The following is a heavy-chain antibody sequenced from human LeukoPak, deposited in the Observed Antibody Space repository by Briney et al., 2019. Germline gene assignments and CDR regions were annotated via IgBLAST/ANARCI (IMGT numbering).Heavy chain of an antibody. CDR1: GYSISSGYY. CDR3: AREGGYSYGYLDY. D-gene: IGHD5-18*01. Sequence: NPSETLSLTCTVSGYSISSGYYWGWIRQPPGKGLEWIGSIYHSGGTYYNPSLKSRVTISVDTSKNQFSLKLSSVTAADTAVYYCAREGGYSYGYLDYWGQGTLVTVSS. CDR2: IYHSGGT. J-gene: IGHJ4*02. V-gene: IGHV4-38-2*02.